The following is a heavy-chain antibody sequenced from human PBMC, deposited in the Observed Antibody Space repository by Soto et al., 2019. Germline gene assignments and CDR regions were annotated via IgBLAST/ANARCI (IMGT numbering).Heavy chain of an antibody. CDR2: INSDGSST. J-gene: IGHJ5*02. V-gene: IGHV3-74*01. Sequence: PGGSLRLSCAASGFTFSSYWMHWVRQAPGKGLVWVSRINSDGSSTSYADSVKGRFTISRDNAKNTLYLQMNSLRAEDTAVYYCARGTGGFHWFDPWGQGTLVTVSS. CDR1: GFTFSSYW. CDR3: ARGTGGFHWFDP. D-gene: IGHD7-27*01.